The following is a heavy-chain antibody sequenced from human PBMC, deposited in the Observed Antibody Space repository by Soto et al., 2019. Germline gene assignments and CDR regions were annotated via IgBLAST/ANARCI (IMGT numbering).Heavy chain of an antibody. Sequence: QVQLVQSGAEVKKPGSSVKVSCKASGGTFSSYTISWVRQAPGQGLEWMGRIIPILGIANYAQKFQGRVTITADKSTSTAYMDLSSLRSEDTAVYYCAREVDGDYYFDYWGQGTLVTVSS. D-gene: IGHD4-17*01. V-gene: IGHV1-69*08. CDR1: GGTFSSYT. CDR2: IIPILGIA. CDR3: AREVDGDYYFDY. J-gene: IGHJ4*02.